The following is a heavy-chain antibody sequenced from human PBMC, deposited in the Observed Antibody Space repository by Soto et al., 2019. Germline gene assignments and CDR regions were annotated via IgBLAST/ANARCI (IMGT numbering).Heavy chain of an antibody. D-gene: IGHD2-2*01. CDR2: IWYDGSNK. CDR3: ARPDCSSTSCYVRDGAFDI. V-gene: IGHV3-33*01. J-gene: IGHJ3*02. Sequence: GRSMRLSCAASGFTFSSYGMHWVRQAPGKGLEWVAVIWYDGSNKYYADSVKGRFTISRDNSKNTLYLRMNSLRAEDTAVYYCARPDCSSTSCYVRDGAFDIWGQGTMVTVSS. CDR1: GFTFSSYG.